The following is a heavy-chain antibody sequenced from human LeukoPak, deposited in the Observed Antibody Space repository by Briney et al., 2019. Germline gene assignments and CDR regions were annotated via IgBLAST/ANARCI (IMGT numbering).Heavy chain of an antibody. D-gene: IGHD6-13*01. J-gene: IGHJ4*02. V-gene: IGHV4-59*01. CDR1: GGSISSYY. Sequence: SETLSLTCTVSGGSISSYYWSWIRQPPGKGLEWIGYIYYSGSTNYNPSLKSRVTISVDTSKNQFSLKLSSVTAADTAVYYCARLSGYSSSWIPVDWGQGTLVTVSS. CDR2: IYYSGST. CDR3: ARLSGYSSSWIPVD.